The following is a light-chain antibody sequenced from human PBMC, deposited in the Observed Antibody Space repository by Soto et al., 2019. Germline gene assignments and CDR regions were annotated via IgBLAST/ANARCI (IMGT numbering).Light chain of an antibody. V-gene: IGKV3-11*01. Sequence: EIVLTQSPATLSLSPGDRATLSCRASQSVSSYLAWYQQKPGQAPRLLIYDASNRATGIPARFSGSGSGTDFTLTISSLEPEDFALYYCKQRSSWPPVTWTFGQGTKV. CDR3: KQRSSWPPVTWT. J-gene: IGKJ1*01. CDR2: DAS. CDR1: QSVSSY.